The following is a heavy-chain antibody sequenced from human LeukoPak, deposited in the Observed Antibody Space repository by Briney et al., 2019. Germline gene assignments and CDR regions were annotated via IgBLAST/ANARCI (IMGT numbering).Heavy chain of an antibody. CDR2: ISGSGGST. CDR3: ARTGIVAADPYYFDY. CDR1: GFTFSSYA. D-gene: IGHD6-13*01. V-gene: IGHV3-23*01. J-gene: IGHJ4*02. Sequence: GGSLRLSCAASGFTFSSYAMSWVRQAPGKGLEWVSVISGSGGSTYYADSVKGRFTIARDNSKNTLYLQMNSLRAEDTAEYYCARTGIVAADPYYFDYWGQGTLVTVSS.